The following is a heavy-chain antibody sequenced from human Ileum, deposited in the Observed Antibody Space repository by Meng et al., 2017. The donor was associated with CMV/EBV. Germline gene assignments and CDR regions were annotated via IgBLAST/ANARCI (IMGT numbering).Heavy chain of an antibody. CDR2: SNHSGSN. CDR1: SFSGYY. J-gene: IGHJ5*02. Sequence: SFSGYYWSWIRQPPGKGLEWIGESNHSGSNNYNPSLKSRVTISVDTSKNQFSLKLSSVTAADTAVYYCARGPLRYCSSTSCLNWFDPWGQGTLVTVSS. CDR3: ARGPLRYCSSTSCLNWFDP. V-gene: IGHV4-34*01. D-gene: IGHD2-2*01.